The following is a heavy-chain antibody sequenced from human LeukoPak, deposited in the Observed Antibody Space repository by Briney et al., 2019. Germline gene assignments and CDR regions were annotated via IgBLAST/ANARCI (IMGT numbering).Heavy chain of an antibody. Sequence: SETLSLTCAVYGGSLSGYYWNWIRQPPGKGLEWIGEINRSGSINYSPSLESRVTISLDTSNSQFSLKLSSVTAADTAVYYCARVRTTMVRGANNWFDPWGQGTLVTVSS. D-gene: IGHD3-10*01. CDR1: GGSLSGYY. J-gene: IGHJ5*02. CDR2: INRSGSI. CDR3: ARVRTTMVRGANNWFDP. V-gene: IGHV4-34*01.